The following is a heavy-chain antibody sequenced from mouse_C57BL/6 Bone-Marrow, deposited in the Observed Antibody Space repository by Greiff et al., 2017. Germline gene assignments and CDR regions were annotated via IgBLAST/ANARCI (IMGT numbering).Heavy chain of an antibody. CDR3: TRDYSNYEREMDY. CDR2: ISSGGDYI. Sequence: EVQRVESGEGLVKPGGSLKLSCAASGFTFSSYAMSWVPQTPEKRLEWVAYISSGGDYIYYADTVKGRFTISRANARNTLYLQMSSLKSEDTAMYYYTRDYSNYEREMDYWGQGTSVTVSS. J-gene: IGHJ4*01. V-gene: IGHV5-9-1*02. D-gene: IGHD2-5*01. CDR1: GFTFSSYA.